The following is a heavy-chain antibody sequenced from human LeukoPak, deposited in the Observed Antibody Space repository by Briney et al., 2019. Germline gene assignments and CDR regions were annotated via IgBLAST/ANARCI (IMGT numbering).Heavy chain of an antibody. Sequence: PSETLSLTCTVSGYSISSGYYWGWIRQPPGKGLEWIGSIYHSGSTYYNPSLKSRVTISVDTSKNQFSLKLSSVTAADTAVYYCAMIVVVVAASNWFDPWGQGTLVTVSS. CDR1: GYSISSGYY. D-gene: IGHD2-15*01. CDR2: IYHSGST. J-gene: IGHJ5*02. CDR3: AMIVVVVAASNWFDP. V-gene: IGHV4-38-2*02.